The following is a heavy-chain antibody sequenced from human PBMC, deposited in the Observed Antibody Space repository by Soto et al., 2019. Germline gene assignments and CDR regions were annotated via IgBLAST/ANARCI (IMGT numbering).Heavy chain of an antibody. Sequence: QVQLVQSGAEVKKPGASVKVSCKASGYTFTSYGISWVRQAPGQGLESMGWISAYNGNTNYAQKLQGRVTMTTGTSTSTAYMELRSLRSDDTAVYYCASRNYYDSSGYPDGMDVWGQGTTVTVSS. CDR3: ASRNYYDSSGYPDGMDV. CDR1: GYTFTSYG. J-gene: IGHJ6*02. CDR2: ISAYNGNT. V-gene: IGHV1-18*01. D-gene: IGHD3-22*01.